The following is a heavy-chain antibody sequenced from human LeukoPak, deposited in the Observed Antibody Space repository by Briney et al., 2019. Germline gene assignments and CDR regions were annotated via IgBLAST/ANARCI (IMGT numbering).Heavy chain of an antibody. J-gene: IGHJ6*04. Sequence: PGGSQRLSCAASGFTFSSYWMTWVRQAPGKGLEWVANIKQDGIEKYYVDSVKGRFTISRDNAENSMYLQMNSLRAEDTAVYFCARALGVTPPYYFSYGMDVWGKGATVTVSS. D-gene: IGHD2-21*02. CDR3: ARALGVTPPYYFSYGMDV. CDR2: IKQDGIEK. V-gene: IGHV3-7*03. CDR1: GFTFSSYW.